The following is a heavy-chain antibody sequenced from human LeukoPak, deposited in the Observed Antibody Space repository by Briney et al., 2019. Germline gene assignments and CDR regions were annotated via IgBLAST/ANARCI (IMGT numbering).Heavy chain of an antibody. V-gene: IGHV3-23*01. J-gene: IGHJ4*02. CDR1: GFTFSSYA. CDR2: ISGSGGST. Sequence: GGSLRLSCAASGFTFSSYAMSWGRQAPGEGLGWVSAISGSGGSTYYADSVKGRFTISRDNSKHTLYLQMNSLRAEDTAVYYCAKDSAIVVVPAAPPDDYWGQGTLVTVSS. CDR3: AKDSAIVVVPAAPPDDY. D-gene: IGHD2-2*01.